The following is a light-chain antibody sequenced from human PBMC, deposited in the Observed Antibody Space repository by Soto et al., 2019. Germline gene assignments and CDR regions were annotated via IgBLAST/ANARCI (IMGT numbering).Light chain of an antibody. CDR2: DVS. CDR3: QQYDSYPLT. Sequence: DVQITQSPSTLSASVGDRVTITCRASQSINNLLAWYQQKPGKAPKFLIYDVSTVESGVPSRFSGSGSGTEFTLTISSLQPEDFATYYCQQYDSYPLTFGGGTKVDIK. V-gene: IGKV1-5*01. CDR1: QSINNL. J-gene: IGKJ4*01.